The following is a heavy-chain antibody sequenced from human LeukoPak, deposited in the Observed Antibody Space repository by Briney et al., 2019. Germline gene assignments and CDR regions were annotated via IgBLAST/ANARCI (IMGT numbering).Heavy chain of an antibody. Sequence: SVKVSCKASGGTFSSYAISWVRQAPGQGLEWMGRIIPILGIANYAQKFQGRVTSTADKSTSTAYMELSSLRSEDTAVYYWARGAYSGSYYYWGQGTLVTVSS. J-gene: IGHJ4*02. V-gene: IGHV1-69*04. CDR3: ARGAYSGSYYY. CDR1: GGTFSSYA. D-gene: IGHD1-26*01. CDR2: IIPILGIA.